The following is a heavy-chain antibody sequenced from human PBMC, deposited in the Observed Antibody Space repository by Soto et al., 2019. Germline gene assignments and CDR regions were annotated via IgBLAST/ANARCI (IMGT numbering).Heavy chain of an antibody. D-gene: IGHD3-22*01. Sequence: GGSLRLSCAASGFTFDDYTMHWVRQAPGKGLEWVSLISWDGGSTYYADSVKGRFTISRDNSKNSLYLQMNSLRTEDTALYYCAKSTLLGGYMDYWGQGTLVTVSS. CDR2: ISWDGGST. J-gene: IGHJ4*02. CDR1: GFTFDDYT. CDR3: AKSTLLGGYMDY. V-gene: IGHV3-43*01.